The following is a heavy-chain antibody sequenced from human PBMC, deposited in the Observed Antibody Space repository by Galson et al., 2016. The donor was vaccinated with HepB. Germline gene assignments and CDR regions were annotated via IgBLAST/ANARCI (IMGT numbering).Heavy chain of an antibody. V-gene: IGHV3-48*03. CDR2: VSTSGSATTM. CDR1: GFTFSSYE. Sequence: SLRLSCAASGFTFSSYEMNWVRQAPGKGLEWVSYVSTSGSATTMFYADYVKGRFTISRDNSKNTLYLKMNSLRAEDTAVYYCATDIRSYGLFGRFDYWGQGTLVTGSS. J-gene: IGHJ4*02. CDR3: ATDIRSYGLFGRFDY. D-gene: IGHD5-18*01.